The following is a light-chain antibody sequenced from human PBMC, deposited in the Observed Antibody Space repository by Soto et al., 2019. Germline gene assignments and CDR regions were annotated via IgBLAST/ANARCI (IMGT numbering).Light chain of an antibody. Sequence: EIVLTQSPGTLSLSPGERATLSCRTSQSVRNTYIAWYQQKPGQAPRLLIYGASSRATGIPDRFSGSGSGKDFTLTIGRLEPEDFAVYYFQQYGSPWYTFDQGTNLEIK. J-gene: IGKJ2*01. V-gene: IGKV3-20*01. CDR1: QSVRNTY. CDR3: QQYGSPWYT. CDR2: GAS.